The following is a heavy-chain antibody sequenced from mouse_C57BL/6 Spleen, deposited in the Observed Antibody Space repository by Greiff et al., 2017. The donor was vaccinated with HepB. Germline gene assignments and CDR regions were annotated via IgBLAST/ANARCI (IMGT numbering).Heavy chain of an antibody. J-gene: IGHJ2*01. D-gene: IGHD1-1*01. CDR1: GYAFSSSW. CDR3: ARAYGSSYGGDY. CDR2: IYPGDGDT. Sequence: VQLQQSGPELVKPGASVKISCKASGYAFSSSWMNWVKQRPGKGLEWIGRIYPGDGDTNYNGKFKGKATLTADKSSSTAYMQLSSLTSEDSAVYFCARAYGSSYGGDYWGQGTTLTVSS. V-gene: IGHV1-82*01.